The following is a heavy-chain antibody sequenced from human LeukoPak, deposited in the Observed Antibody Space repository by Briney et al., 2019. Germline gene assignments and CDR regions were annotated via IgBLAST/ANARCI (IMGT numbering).Heavy chain of an antibody. Sequence: GGSLRLSCVVSGFIFRDYAMSWVRQAPGEGLEWVAGISDSGGGPYYADSLKGRFTISRDNSKNILYLQMNSLRAEDTAVYYCAKEIGRLGAPLYDYWGRGTLVTASS. CDR3: AKEIGRLGAPLYDY. D-gene: IGHD3/OR15-3a*01. CDR2: ISDSGGGP. V-gene: IGHV3-23*01. J-gene: IGHJ4*02. CDR1: GFIFRDYA.